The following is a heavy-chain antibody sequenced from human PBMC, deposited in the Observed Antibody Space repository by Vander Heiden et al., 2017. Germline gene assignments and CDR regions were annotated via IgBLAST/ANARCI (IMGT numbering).Heavy chain of an antibody. V-gene: IGHV3-7*03. J-gene: IGHJ4*02. CDR3: GRGHYGL. CDR1: GFTFSNYW. CDR2: IRPEGREQ. D-gene: IGHD4-17*01. Sequence: EAPLVESGGGLVQPGGSPILSGTASGFTFSNYWMTWGRQAPGKGLEGVANIRPEGREQYYVDSVKGRFIISRDNARNSLYLQLNSLRVDDTAVYCCGRGHYGLWGQGTLVTVSS.